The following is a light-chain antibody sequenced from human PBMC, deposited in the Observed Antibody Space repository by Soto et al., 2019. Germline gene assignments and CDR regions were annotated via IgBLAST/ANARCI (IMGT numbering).Light chain of an antibody. V-gene: IGLV2-11*01. J-gene: IGLJ3*02. CDR3: CSYAGSYTLWV. Sequence: QSALTQPASVSGSPGQSITISCTATSSDVGGYNYVSWYQQYPGKAPKLIIYDVSKRPSGVPDRFSGSKSGNTASLTIPGLQADDEADYYCCSYAGSYTLWVFGGGTKVTVL. CDR1: SSDVGGYNY. CDR2: DVS.